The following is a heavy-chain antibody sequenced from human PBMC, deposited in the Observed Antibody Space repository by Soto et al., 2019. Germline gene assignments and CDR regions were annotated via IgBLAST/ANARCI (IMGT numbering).Heavy chain of an antibody. V-gene: IGHV4-59*12. CDR3: AKIGRTDSPYKWFDP. D-gene: IGHD2-15*01. CDR1: GDSITNSY. Sequence: QVQLQESGPGLVKPSETLSLTCTVSGDSITNSYWTWIRQPPGKGLEWIGYIFHSGSTNYNPSLKSRVAISLDTSRNQFALHLTSVTAADTAVYYCAKIGRTDSPYKWFDPWGRGTLVTVSS. J-gene: IGHJ5*02. CDR2: IFHSGST.